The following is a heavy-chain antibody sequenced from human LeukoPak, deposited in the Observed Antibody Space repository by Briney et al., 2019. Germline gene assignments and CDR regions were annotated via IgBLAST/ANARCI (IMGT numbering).Heavy chain of an antibody. CDR1: GYSFTTYW. D-gene: IGHD1-26*01. Sequence: GESLKISCKGSGYSFTTYWIGWVRQMPGKGLEWMGVIYPGDSDIRYSPSFQGQVTISVDKSISTAYLQWSSLRASDTAMYYCARRFKGGSYSSFDCWGQGTLVTVSS. CDR2: IYPGDSDI. V-gene: IGHV5-51*01. J-gene: IGHJ4*02. CDR3: ARRFKGGSYSSFDC.